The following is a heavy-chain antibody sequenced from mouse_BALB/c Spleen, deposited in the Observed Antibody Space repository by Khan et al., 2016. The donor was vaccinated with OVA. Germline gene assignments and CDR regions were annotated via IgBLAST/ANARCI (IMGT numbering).Heavy chain of an antibody. Sequence: VQLQQSGPELAKPGASMKISCKASGYSFTGYTMNWVKQSHGKNLEWIGLINPFNGGTTYNQKFKGKATLTVDKSSNTASMELLSLTSEDSAVYYCARGDGYYDAMDYWGQGTSVTVSS. J-gene: IGHJ4*01. CDR2: INPFNGGT. CDR3: ARGDGYYDAMDY. D-gene: IGHD2-3*01. V-gene: IGHV1-18*01. CDR1: GYSFTGYT.